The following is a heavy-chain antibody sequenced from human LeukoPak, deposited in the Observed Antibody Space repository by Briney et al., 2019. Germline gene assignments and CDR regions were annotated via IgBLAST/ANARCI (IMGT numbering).Heavy chain of an antibody. CDR3: ARGKVGWNDVN. D-gene: IGHD1-1*01. CDR1: GYTFTGYY. CDR2: INPNSGGT. Sequence: ASVKVSCKASGYTFTGYYMHWVRQAPGQGLEWMGWINPNSGGTKYAQKFQGRVTMTRDTSISTAYMELSRLRSDDTAVYYCARGKVGWNDVNWGQGTLVTVSS. V-gene: IGHV1-2*02. J-gene: IGHJ4*02.